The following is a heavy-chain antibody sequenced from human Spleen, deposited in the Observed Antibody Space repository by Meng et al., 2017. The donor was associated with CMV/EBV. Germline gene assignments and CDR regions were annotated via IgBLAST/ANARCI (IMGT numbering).Heavy chain of an antibody. Sequence: GESLKISCAASGFTFSSYSMNWVRQAPGKGLEWVSYISSSSSTIYYADSVKGRFTISRDSAKNSLYLQMNSLRAEDTAVYYCARALPSYYYGMDVWGQGTTVTVSS. CDR3: ARALPSYYYGMDV. V-gene: IGHV3-48*04. D-gene: IGHD2-15*01. CDR2: ISSSSSTI. J-gene: IGHJ6*02. CDR1: GFTFSSYS.